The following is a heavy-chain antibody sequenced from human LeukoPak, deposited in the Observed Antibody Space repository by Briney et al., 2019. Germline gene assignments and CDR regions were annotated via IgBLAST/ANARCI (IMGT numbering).Heavy chain of an antibody. Sequence: GESLKISCKGSGYSFSSYWIGWVRQMPGKGLEWMGIIYPGDSDTTYSPSFQGQVTISADKSISTAYLQWNSLKASDTAMYYCARRSYGWGQTSGVYYFDYWGQGTLVTVSS. CDR2: IYPGDSDT. V-gene: IGHV5-51*01. D-gene: IGHD6-19*01. CDR1: GYSFSSYW. CDR3: ARRSYGWGQTSGVYYFDY. J-gene: IGHJ4*02.